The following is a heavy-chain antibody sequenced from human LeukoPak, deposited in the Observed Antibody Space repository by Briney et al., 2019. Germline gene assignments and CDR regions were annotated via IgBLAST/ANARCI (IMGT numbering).Heavy chain of an antibody. J-gene: IGHJ5*02. CDR1: GYSISSYY. D-gene: IGHD6-19*01. Sequence: SEALSLTCTVSGYSISSYYWSWIRQPPGKGLEWIGYMYYSGSTNYNPSLKSRVTISVDTSKNQVSLKLSSVTAADTAVYYCARAYSSGWEGWFDPWGQGTLVTVSS. CDR2: MYYSGST. CDR3: ARAYSSGWEGWFDP. V-gene: IGHV4-59*01.